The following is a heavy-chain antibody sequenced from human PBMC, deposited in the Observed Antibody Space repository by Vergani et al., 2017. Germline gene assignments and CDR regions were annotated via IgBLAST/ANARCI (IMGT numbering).Heavy chain of an antibody. D-gene: IGHD4-17*01. CDR2: IHANGNT. Sequence: QVQLQESGPGLVKPSQTLSLTCTVSGGSISSGSYYWSWIRQPAGKGLEWIGRIHANGNTKYNPSLESRVTMSLDTSTTQFSLKLNSLTAADTAVYYCARSSMGVTTFGYWGQGALVTVSS. V-gene: IGHV4-61*02. J-gene: IGHJ4*02. CDR3: ARSSMGVTTFGY. CDR1: GGSISSGSYY.